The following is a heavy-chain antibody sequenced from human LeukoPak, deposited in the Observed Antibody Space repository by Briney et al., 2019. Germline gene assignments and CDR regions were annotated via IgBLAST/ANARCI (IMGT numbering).Heavy chain of an antibody. CDR3: ATSHYYGSGKLFTQ. CDR2: IDPNSGDT. V-gene: IGHV1-2*02. D-gene: IGHD3-10*01. Sequence: ASVKVSCKASGYTFNDYYLYWMRRAPGQGLEWMGWIDPNSGDTNYPQNFQGRVTMTRDTSISTAYMELSGLTSDDTAVYYCATSHYYGSGKLFTQWGQGTLVTVSS. CDR1: GYTFNDYY. J-gene: IGHJ4*02.